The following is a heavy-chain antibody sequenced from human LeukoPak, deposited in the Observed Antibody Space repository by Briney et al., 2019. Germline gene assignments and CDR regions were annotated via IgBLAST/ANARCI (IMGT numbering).Heavy chain of an antibody. CDR2: IYYSGST. CDR3: ARHGVDCSGGSCPFDY. D-gene: IGHD2-15*01. CDR1: GGSISSSSYY. Sequence: YPSETLSLTCTVSGGSISSSSYYWGWIRQPPGKGLEWIGSIYYSGSTYYNPSLKSRVTISVDTSKNQFSLKLSSVTAADTAVYYCARHGVDCSGGSCPFDYWGQGTLVTVSS. J-gene: IGHJ4*02. V-gene: IGHV4-39*01.